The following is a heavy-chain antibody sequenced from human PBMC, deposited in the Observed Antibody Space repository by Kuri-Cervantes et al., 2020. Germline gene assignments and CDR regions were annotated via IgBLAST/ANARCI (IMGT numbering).Heavy chain of an antibody. CDR1: GYTFTGYY. Sequence: ASVKVSCKASGYTFTGYYMHWVRQAPGQGLEWMEIINPSGGSTSYAQKFQGRVTMTRDTSTSTVYLELSSLRSEDTAVYYCARDSRYYDFWSGYPDPWGQGTLVTVSS. CDR2: INPSGGST. CDR3: ARDSRYYDFWSGYPDP. V-gene: IGHV1-46*01. D-gene: IGHD3-3*01. J-gene: IGHJ5*02.